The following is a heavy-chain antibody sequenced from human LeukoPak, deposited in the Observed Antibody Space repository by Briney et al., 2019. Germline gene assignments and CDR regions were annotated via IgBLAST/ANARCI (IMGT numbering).Heavy chain of an antibody. CDR1: GFTFSDYS. Sequence: PGGSLRLSCAASGFTFSDYSMIWIRQAPGKGLEWVSAISGSGGSTYYADSVKGRFTISRDNSKNTLYLQMNSLRAEDTAVYYCAKDIRYCSGGSCYWGQGTLVTVSS. V-gene: IGHV3-23*01. J-gene: IGHJ4*02. CDR3: AKDIRYCSGGSCY. CDR2: ISGSGGST. D-gene: IGHD2-15*01.